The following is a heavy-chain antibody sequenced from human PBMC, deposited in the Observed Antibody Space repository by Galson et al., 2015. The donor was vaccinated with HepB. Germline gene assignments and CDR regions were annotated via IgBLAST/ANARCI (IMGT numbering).Heavy chain of an antibody. V-gene: IGHV3-23*01. Sequence: SLRLSCAASGFTFSNYAMSWVRQAPGKGLEWVSCIDSSGGGIYYADSVKGRCTISRDNSKNTLYLQMNSLRAEDTAVYYCAKYSASRSRLFDYGGQGPLVPVSS. CDR2: IDSSGGGI. CDR3: AKYSASRSRLFDY. CDR1: GFTFSNYA. D-gene: IGHD3-10*01. J-gene: IGHJ4*02.